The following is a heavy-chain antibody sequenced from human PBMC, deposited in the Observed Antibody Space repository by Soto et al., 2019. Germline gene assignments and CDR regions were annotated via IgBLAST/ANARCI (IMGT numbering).Heavy chain of an antibody. D-gene: IGHD1-26*01. V-gene: IGHV4-39*01. CDR2: IYYSGYT. Sequence: PSETLSLTCTVSGGSISSSSYYWGWIHQPPGKGLEWIGSIYYSGYTYYNPSLKSRVTISVDTSKNQFSLKLSSVTAADTAVYYCARQKVGATIGYYWSQGTLVTVSS. J-gene: IGHJ4*02. CDR3: ARQKVGATIGYY. CDR1: GGSISSSSYY.